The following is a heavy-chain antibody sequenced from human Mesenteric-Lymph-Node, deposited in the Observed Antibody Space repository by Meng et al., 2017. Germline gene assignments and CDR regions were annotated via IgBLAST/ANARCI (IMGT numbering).Heavy chain of an antibody. J-gene: IGHJ4*02. V-gene: IGHV3-21*01. CDR3: ARPSGYYQPVDFDY. Sequence: GESLKISCAASGFTFSSYSMNWVRQAPGKGLEWVSSISSSSSYIYYADSVKGRFTISRDNAKNTLYLQMNSLRAEDTAVYYCARPSGYYQPVDFDYWGQGKLV. D-gene: IGHD3-22*01. CDR2: ISSSSSYI. CDR1: GFTFSSYS.